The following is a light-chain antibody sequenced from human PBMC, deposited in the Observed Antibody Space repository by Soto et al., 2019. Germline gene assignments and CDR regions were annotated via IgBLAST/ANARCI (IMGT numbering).Light chain of an antibody. J-gene: IGKJ5*01. CDR1: QSLLHSNGYNY. CDR2: LGS. Sequence: DIVMTQSPLSLPVTPGEPASISCRSSQSLLHSNGYNYLDWFLQKPGQSPQLLIFLGSNRASGVPERFSGSGSGTDFTLKISRVEADDVGVYYCMQALQTPPTFGQGTRLEIK. CDR3: MQALQTPPT. V-gene: IGKV2-28*01.